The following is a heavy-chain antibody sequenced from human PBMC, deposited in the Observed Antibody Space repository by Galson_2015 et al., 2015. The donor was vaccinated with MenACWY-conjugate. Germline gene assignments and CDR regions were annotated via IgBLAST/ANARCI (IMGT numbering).Heavy chain of an antibody. J-gene: IGHJ3*02. V-gene: IGHV3-21*03. CDR2: INSSSTYI. CDR3: ARDLSYQPLLHFSETPRGAFDI. D-gene: IGHD2-2*01. Sequence: LRLSCAASGFTFSSYTMNWVRQAPGKGLEWVSSINSSSTYIYYADSVKGRFTISRDHANNSLYLQMNNLRSDDTALYYCARDLSYQPLLHFSETPRGAFDIWGQGTMVTVSS. CDR1: GFTFSSYT.